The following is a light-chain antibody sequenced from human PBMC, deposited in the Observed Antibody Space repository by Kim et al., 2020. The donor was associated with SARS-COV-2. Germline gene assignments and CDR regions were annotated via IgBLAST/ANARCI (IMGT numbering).Light chain of an antibody. CDR2: GAS. V-gene: IGKV3-20*01. CDR1: QSVSSTY. CDR3: QQYGSAPRN. J-gene: IGKJ2*01. Sequence: LTPGQRATLACRASQSVSSTYFAWYQQKPGQTPRLLIYGASNRATGIPDRFSGSGSETDFTLTISRLEPEDFVVYYCQQYGSAPRNFGQGTKLEI.